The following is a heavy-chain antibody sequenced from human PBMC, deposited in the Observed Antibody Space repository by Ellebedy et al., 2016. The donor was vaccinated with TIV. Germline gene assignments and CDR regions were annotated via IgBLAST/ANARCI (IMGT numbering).Heavy chain of an antibody. J-gene: IGHJ6*02. Sequence: AASVKVSCKASGYTFTNYEINWVRQATGQGLEWMGWMNAKSGIAGYAQKFQGRVTFTRDPSTNTAYMEVSSLRSEDAAVYDCARDNVDDGLDVWGQGTTVTVSS. D-gene: IGHD5-12*01. CDR3: ARDNVDDGLDV. CDR1: GYTFTNYE. V-gene: IGHV1-8*03. CDR2: MNAKSGIA.